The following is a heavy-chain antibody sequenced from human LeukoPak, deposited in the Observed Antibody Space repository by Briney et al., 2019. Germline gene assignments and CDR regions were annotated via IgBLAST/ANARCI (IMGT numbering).Heavy chain of an antibody. CDR1: GFTVSSSY. Sequence: GGSLRLSCAASGFTVSSSYMNWVRQAPGKGLEWVSVMYSGGSTYYADSVKGRFTISRDNSKNTLSLQMNSLRAEDTAVYYCATYGDYNYYYYYGMDVWGQGTTVTVSS. CDR3: ATYGDYNYYYYYGMDV. J-gene: IGHJ6*02. V-gene: IGHV3-53*01. CDR2: MYSGGST. D-gene: IGHD4-17*01.